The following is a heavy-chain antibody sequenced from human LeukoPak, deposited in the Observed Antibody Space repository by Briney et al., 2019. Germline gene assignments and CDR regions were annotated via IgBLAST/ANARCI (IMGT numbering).Heavy chain of an antibody. V-gene: IGHV4-34*01. Sequence: SETLSLTCAVYGGSFSGYYWSWIRQPPGKGLEWIGEINHSGSTNYNPSLKSRVTIPVDTSKNQFSLKLSSVTAADTAVYYCARGPVGVVIIGYWFDPWGQGTLVTVSS. CDR1: GGSFSGYY. J-gene: IGHJ5*02. CDR3: ARGPVGVVIIGYWFDP. CDR2: INHSGST. D-gene: IGHD3-3*01.